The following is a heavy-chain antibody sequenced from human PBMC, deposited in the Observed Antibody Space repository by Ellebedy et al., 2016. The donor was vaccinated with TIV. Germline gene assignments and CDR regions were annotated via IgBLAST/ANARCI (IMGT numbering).Heavy chain of an antibody. CDR1: GGTFSSYA. V-gene: IGHV1-69*13. D-gene: IGHD3-10*01. CDR3: ARGPYGSGSYREGASYYYYYYGMDV. Sequence: AASVKVSCKASGGTFSSYAISWVRQAPGQGLEWMRGIIPIFGTANYAQKFQGRVTITADESTSTAYMELSSLRSEDTAVYYCARGPYGSGSYREGASYYYYYYGMDVWGQGTTVTVSS. CDR2: IIPIFGTA. J-gene: IGHJ6*02.